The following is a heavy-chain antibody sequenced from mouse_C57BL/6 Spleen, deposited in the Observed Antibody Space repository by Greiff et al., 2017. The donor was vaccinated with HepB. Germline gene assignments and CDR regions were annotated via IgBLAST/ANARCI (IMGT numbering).Heavy chain of an antibody. V-gene: IGHV1-55*01. CDR1: GYTFTSYW. J-gene: IGHJ4*01. Sequence: QVQLQQSGAELVKPGASVKMSCKASGYTFTSYWITWVKQRPGQGLEWIGDIYPGSGSTNYNEKFKSKATLTVDTSSSTAYMQLSSLTSEDSAVYYCARAPGIYYAMDYWGQGTSVTVSS. CDR3: ARAPGIYYAMDY. D-gene: IGHD1-1*02. CDR2: IYPGSGST.